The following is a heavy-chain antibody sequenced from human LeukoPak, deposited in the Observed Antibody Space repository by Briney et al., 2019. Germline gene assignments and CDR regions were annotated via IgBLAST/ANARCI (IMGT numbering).Heavy chain of an antibody. V-gene: IGHV4-61*01. D-gene: IGHD3-22*01. Sequence: PSETLSLTCTVSGGSVSSNIYYWNWIRQPPGKGLEWIGYIYYSGSTNYNPSLKSRVTISVDTSKSQFSLKLTSLTAADTAVYYCAREDSSGYLGYWGQGTLVTVSS. CDR1: GGSVSSNIYY. CDR2: IYYSGST. CDR3: AREDSSGYLGY. J-gene: IGHJ4*02.